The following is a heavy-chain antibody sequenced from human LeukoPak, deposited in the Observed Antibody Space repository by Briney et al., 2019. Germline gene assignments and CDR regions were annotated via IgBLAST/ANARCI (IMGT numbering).Heavy chain of an antibody. CDR3: GRVPSTLYDFWSAYLIDY. V-gene: IGHV1-18*01. J-gene: IGHJ4*02. CDR1: GYTFTSYG. Sequence: GASVKVSCKASGYTFTSYGISWVRQAPGQGLEWMGWISAYNGNTNYAQKFQGTVTMTTDTSTSTAYMELRTLRSDDTAVYYCGRVPSTLYDFWSAYLIDYWGQGTLVTVSS. CDR2: ISAYNGNT. D-gene: IGHD3-3*01.